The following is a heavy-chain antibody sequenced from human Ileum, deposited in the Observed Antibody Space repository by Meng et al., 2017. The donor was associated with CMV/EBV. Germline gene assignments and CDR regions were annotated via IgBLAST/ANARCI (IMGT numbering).Heavy chain of an antibody. V-gene: IGHV1-2*02. CDR3: ARDPLSGYFYFDY. CDR1: GYTFTASY. D-gene: IGHD5-18*01. J-gene: IGHJ4*02. Sequence: ASVKVSCKASGYTFTASYIHWIRQVPRQGLEWMGWISTRTGDTLYAQRFQGRVTVTRDTTISTAYLELNSLTSEDTAVYFCARDPLSGYFYFDYWGQGVPVTSSS. CDR2: ISTRTGDT.